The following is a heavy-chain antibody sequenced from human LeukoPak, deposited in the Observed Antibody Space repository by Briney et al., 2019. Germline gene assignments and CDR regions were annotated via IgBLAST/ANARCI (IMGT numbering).Heavy chain of an antibody. CDR1: GGTFSSYA. CDR2: IIPIFGTA. D-gene: IGHD2-21*02. CDR3: AREPIAYCGGDCLYYFDY. V-gene: IGHV1-69*05. Sequence: SVKVSCKASGGTFSSYAISWVRQAPGQGLEWMGRIIPIFGTANYAQKFQGRVTITTDESTSTAYMELSSLRSEDTAVYNCAREPIAYCGGDCLYYFDYWGQGTLVTVSS. J-gene: IGHJ4*02.